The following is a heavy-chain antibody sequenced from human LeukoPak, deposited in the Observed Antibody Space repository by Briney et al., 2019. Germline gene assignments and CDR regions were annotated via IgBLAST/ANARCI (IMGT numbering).Heavy chain of an antibody. J-gene: IGHJ4*02. CDR3: ARDPTLYRGSGSQHAFGY. CDR2: INPNSGGT. CDR1: GYTFTGYY. Sequence: VASVKVSCKASGYTFTGYYMHWVRQAPGQGLEWMGWINPNSGGTNYAQKCQGRVTMTRDTSISTAYMELSRLRSDDTAVYYCARDPTLYRGSGSQHAFGYWGQGTLVTVSS. D-gene: IGHD3-10*01. V-gene: IGHV1-2*02.